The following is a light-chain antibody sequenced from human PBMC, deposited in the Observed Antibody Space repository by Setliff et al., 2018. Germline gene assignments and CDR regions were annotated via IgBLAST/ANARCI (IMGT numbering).Light chain of an antibody. CDR1: SNDVGSDNL. Sequence: QSALTQPASVSGSPGQSITISCNGTSNDVGSDNLASWYQQHPGKAPKLIIYEVFKRPSGVSTRFSGSKSGNTASLTVSGLRAEDEADYHCCSYAVRSLTGVFGGGTKVTVL. J-gene: IGLJ3*02. CDR3: CSYAVRSLTGV. CDR2: EVF. V-gene: IGLV2-23*02.